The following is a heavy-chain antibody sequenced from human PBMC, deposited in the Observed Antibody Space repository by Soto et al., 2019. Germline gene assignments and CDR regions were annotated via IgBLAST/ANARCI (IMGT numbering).Heavy chain of an antibody. J-gene: IGHJ5*02. D-gene: IGHD3-22*01. CDR2: ISAYNGNT. Sequence: QVQLVQSGAEVKKPGASVKVSCKASGYTFTSYGISWVRQAPGQGLEWMGWISAYNGNTNYAQKLQGRVTMTTDTSPGTAYRGRGGLGSDGTAVYYCARRGGGLLLNWFNPWGQGTLVTVSS. CDR1: GYTFTSYG. V-gene: IGHV1-18*01. CDR3: ARRGGGLLLNWFNP.